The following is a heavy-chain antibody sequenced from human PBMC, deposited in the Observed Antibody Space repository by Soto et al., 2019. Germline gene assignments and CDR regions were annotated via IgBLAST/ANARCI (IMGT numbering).Heavy chain of an antibody. V-gene: IGHV3-21*01. Sequence: PGGSLRLSCAASGFTFSNYAMNWVRQAPGKGLEWVSSISSGSTYIYYADSVKGRFTISRDNSKNSLYLQMSSLSAEDTAVYYCERGNQAVIIPATFASWGQGTLVTVSS. D-gene: IGHD2-21*01. J-gene: IGHJ5*01. CDR2: ISSGSTYI. CDR1: GFTFSNYA. CDR3: ERGNQAVIIPATFAS.